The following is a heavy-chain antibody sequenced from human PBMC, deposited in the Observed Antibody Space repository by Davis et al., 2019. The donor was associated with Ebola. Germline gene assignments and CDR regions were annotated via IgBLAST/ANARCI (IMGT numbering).Heavy chain of an antibody. Sequence: ASVKVSCKASGYTFTSYYMHWVRQAPGQGLEWMGIINPSGGSTSYAQKFQGRVTMTRDTSTSTVYMELSSLRSEDTAVYYCARELVVVIATSDYYYYGMDVWGQGTTVTVS. J-gene: IGHJ6*02. CDR3: ARELVVVIATSDYYYYGMDV. V-gene: IGHV1-46*01. D-gene: IGHD2-21*01. CDR1: GYTFTSYY. CDR2: INPSGGST.